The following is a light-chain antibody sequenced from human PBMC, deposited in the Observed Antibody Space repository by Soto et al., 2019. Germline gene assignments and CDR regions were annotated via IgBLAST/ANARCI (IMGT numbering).Light chain of an antibody. Sequence: DIQMTQSPSTLSASVGDRVTITCRASQSISSWLAWYQQKPGKAPKVLIYKASSLESGVPSRFRGSGSGTVFTLSISSLQPDDFATYFCQQFDTYPFTFGQGTKLEIK. V-gene: IGKV1-5*03. J-gene: IGKJ2*01. CDR2: KAS. CDR3: QQFDTYPFT. CDR1: QSISSW.